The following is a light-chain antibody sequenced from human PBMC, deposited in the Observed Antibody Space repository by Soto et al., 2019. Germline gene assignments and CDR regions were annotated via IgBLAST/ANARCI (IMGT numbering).Light chain of an antibody. CDR2: QDS. CDR3: QAWDSSTHVV. Sequence: SSELTQPPSVSVSPGQTASITCSGAKLGDKYACWYQQKPGQSPVLVIYQDSKRPSGIPERFSGSNSGNTATLTISGTQAMDEADYYCQAWDSSTHVVFGGGTKLTVL. V-gene: IGLV3-1*01. CDR1: KLGDKY. J-gene: IGLJ2*01.